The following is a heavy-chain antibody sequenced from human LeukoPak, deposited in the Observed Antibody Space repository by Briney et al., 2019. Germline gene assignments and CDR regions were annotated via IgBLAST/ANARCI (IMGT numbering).Heavy chain of an antibody. V-gene: IGHV1-69*05. CDR1: GGTFSSYA. J-gene: IGHJ4*02. Sequence: SVKVSCKASGGTFSSYAISWVRQAPGQGLEWMGGIIPIFGTANYAQKFQGRVTITTDESTSTAYMELSSLRSEDTAVYYCARDVSSWYDGGGFDYWGQGTLVTVS. D-gene: IGHD6-13*01. CDR3: ARDVSSWYDGGGFDY. CDR2: IIPIFGTA.